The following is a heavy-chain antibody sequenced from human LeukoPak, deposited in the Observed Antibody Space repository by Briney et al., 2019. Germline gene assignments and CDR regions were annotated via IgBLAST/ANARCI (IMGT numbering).Heavy chain of an antibody. CDR3: ARDGFPYYYDSSGYSLDY. J-gene: IGHJ4*02. D-gene: IGHD3-22*01. Sequence: ASVTVSCKASGYTFTSYYKHWVRQAPGQGLEWMGIINPSGGSTSYAQKFQGRVTMTRDTSTSTVYMELSSLRSEDTAVYYCARDGFPYYYDSSGYSLDYWGQGTLVTVSS. V-gene: IGHV1-46*01. CDR1: GYTFTSYY. CDR2: INPSGGST.